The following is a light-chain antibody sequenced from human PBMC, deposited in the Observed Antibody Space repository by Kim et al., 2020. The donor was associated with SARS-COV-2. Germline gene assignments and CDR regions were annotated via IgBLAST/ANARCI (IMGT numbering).Light chain of an antibody. CDR1: HDIRND. CDR2: GAS. V-gene: IGKV1-17*01. J-gene: IGKJ5*01. CDR3: LQHNTYPIT. Sequence: ASGGDRVTITCRASHDIRNDLGWYQQNPGSAPKRLIYGASRLQSGVPSRFSGSGSGTEFTLTISSLQPEDFATYFCLQHNTYPITFGQGTRLEIK.